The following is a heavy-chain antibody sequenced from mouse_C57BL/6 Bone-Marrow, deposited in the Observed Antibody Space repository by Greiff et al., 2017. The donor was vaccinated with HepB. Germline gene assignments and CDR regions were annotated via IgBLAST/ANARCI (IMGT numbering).Heavy chain of an antibody. J-gene: IGHJ2*01. CDR1: GYTFTGYW. CDR3: ARRAYYGNSPYYFDY. V-gene: IGHV1-9*01. CDR2: ILPGSGST. D-gene: IGHD2-10*01. Sequence: VKLVESGAELMKPGASVKLSCTATGYTFTGYWIEWVKQRPGHGLEWIGEILPGSGSTNYNEKFKGKATFTADTSSNTAYMQLSSLTTEDTAIYYGARRAYYGNSPYYFDYWGQGTTLTVSA.